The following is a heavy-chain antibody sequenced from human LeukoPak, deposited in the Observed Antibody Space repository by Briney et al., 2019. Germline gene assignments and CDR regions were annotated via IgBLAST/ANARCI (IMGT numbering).Heavy chain of an antibody. V-gene: IGHV4-59*01. Sequence: PSETLSLTCTVSGGSISSYYWSWIRQPPGKGLEWIGYNSYSGTTNYNPSLKSRVTISVAPSKNQFSLKLRSVTAPDTAVYYCARDRGNYFDYWGQGTLVTVSS. CDR3: ARDRGNYFDY. CDR2: NSYSGTT. D-gene: IGHD6-13*01. CDR1: GGSISSYY. J-gene: IGHJ4*02.